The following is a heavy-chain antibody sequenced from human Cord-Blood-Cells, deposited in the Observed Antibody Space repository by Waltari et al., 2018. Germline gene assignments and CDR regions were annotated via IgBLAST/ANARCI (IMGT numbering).Heavy chain of an antibody. V-gene: IGHV1-2*04. J-gene: IGHJ4*02. Sequence: QVQLVQSWAEVKKPGASVKVSCNASGYTFTGYYIPLVRQAPGQGLEWMGWINPNSGGTNYAQKFQGWVTMTRDTSISTAYRELSRLRSDDTAVYYCARGERAAAGTAGGYWGQGTLVTVSS. CDR2: INPNSGGT. CDR3: ARGERAAAGTAGGY. CDR1: GYTFTGYY. D-gene: IGHD6-13*01.